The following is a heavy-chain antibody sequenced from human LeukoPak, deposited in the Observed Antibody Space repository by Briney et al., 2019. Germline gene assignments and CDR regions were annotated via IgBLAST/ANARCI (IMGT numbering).Heavy chain of an antibody. CDR1: GFTFSSYS. Sequence: GGSLRLTCAASGFTFSSYSMNWVRQAPGKGLEWVSSISSSSSYIYYADSVKGRFTISRDNAKNSLYLQMNSLRAEDTAVYYCARDAAGYCSSTSCYHSGVFDYWGQGTLVTVSS. J-gene: IGHJ4*02. CDR2: ISSSSSYI. V-gene: IGHV3-21*01. D-gene: IGHD2-2*01. CDR3: ARDAAGYCSSTSCYHSGVFDY.